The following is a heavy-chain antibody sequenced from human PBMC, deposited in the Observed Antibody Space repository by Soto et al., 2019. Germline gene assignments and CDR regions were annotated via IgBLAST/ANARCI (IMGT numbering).Heavy chain of an antibody. V-gene: IGHV3-7*03. CDR3: ARDSLGYCTSTSCYWSEDY. D-gene: IGHD2-2*01. Sequence: EVQLVESGGGLVQPGGSLSLSCSASGFTFSTYWMSWVRQAPGNGLAWVANIQQDGSEKYYVDSVKGRFTISRDNAKNSLYLQMNSLRAEDTAVYYCARDSLGYCTSTSCYWSEDYWGQGTLVTVSS. CDR2: IQQDGSEK. J-gene: IGHJ4*02. CDR1: GFTFSTYW.